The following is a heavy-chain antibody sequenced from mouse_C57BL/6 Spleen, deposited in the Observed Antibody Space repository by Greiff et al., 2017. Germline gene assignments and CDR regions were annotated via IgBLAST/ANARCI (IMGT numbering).Heavy chain of an antibody. CDR1: GYTFTDYY. Sequence: VQLQQSGAELVRPGASVKLSCKASGYTFTDYYINWVKQRPGQGLEWIARIYPGSGNTYYNEKFKGKATLTAEKSSSTAYMQLSSLTSEDSAVYFCARSSYYSNYDWYFDGWGTGTTVTVSS. D-gene: IGHD2-5*01. V-gene: IGHV1-76*01. CDR3: ARSSYYSNYDWYFDG. J-gene: IGHJ1*03. CDR2: IYPGSGNT.